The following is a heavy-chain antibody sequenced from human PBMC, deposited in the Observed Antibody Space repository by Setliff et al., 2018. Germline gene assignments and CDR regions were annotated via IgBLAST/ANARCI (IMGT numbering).Heavy chain of an antibody. CDR2: IQSTGNT. CDR3: AGTPALGTSWLSPFDY. CDR1: GVSFGSGTYY. J-gene: IGHJ4*02. D-gene: IGHD5-12*01. V-gene: IGHV4-61*02. Sequence: PSETLSLTCTVSGVSFGSGTYYWSWIRQPAGKGLEWIGLIQSTGNTNYNPALQSRVTISIDTSKNQFSLKMSSVTAADTAMYYCAGTPALGTSWLSPFDYWGQVTLVTVSS.